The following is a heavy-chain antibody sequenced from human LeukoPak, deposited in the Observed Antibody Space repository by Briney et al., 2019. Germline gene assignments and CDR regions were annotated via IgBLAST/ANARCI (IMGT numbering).Heavy chain of an antibody. CDR2: IYIDGTGI. V-gene: IGHV3-74*01. CDR3: ARAPPSNGYSYHFDI. Sequence: SGGSLRLSCAASGFTFSKYWMHWVRQAPGKGLAWVSRIYIDGTGIVYAGSVKGRFIISRDNAKNTLYLQMNSLRVEDTAVYYCARAPPSNGYSYHFDIWGQGTMVTVSS. J-gene: IGHJ3*02. CDR1: GFTFSKYW. D-gene: IGHD5-18*01.